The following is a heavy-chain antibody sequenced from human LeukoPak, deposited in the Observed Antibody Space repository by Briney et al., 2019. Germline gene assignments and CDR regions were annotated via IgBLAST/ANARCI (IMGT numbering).Heavy chain of an antibody. CDR1: GGSINSSSYY. Sequence: PSETLSLTCTVSGGSINSSSYYWGWIRQPPGKGLEWIGSIFYSGSTYHNPSLKSRVTISVGTSKNQFSLKLDSVTAADTAVFYCTRGTLNTFDFWGQGTLVTVSS. V-gene: IGHV4-39*07. CDR3: TRGTLNTFDF. J-gene: IGHJ4*02. CDR2: IFYSGST. D-gene: IGHD2/OR15-2a*01.